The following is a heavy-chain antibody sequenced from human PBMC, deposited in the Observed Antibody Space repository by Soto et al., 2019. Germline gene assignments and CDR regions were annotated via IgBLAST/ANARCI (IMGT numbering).Heavy chain of an antibody. D-gene: IGHD6-19*01. CDR2: IWYDGSNK. CDR3: ARDSLGGIAVAGGGYYYGMDV. Sequence: QVQLVESGGGVVQPGRSLRLSCAASGFTFSSYGMHWVRQAPGKGLEWVAVIWYDGSNKYYADSVKGRFTISRDNSKNTAYLQMNSRRAEDTAVYYCARDSLGGIAVAGGGYYYGMDVWGQGTTVTVSS. V-gene: IGHV3-33*01. CDR1: GFTFSSYG. J-gene: IGHJ6*02.